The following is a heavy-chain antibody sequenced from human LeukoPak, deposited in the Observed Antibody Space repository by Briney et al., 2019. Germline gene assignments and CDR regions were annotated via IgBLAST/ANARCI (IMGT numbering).Heavy chain of an antibody. CDR3: ARRYYFATGNYVDY. D-gene: IGHD3-10*01. Sequence: GESLKISCKGSGYTFTNYWIGWVRQMPGKGLEWRRIFYPPDSDTRYSPSFQGQVTISVDKSISTAYLQWNSLKASDTAIYYCARRYYFATGNYVDYWGQGTLVTVSS. CDR1: GYTFTNYW. V-gene: IGHV5-51*01. J-gene: IGHJ4*02. CDR2: FYPPDSDT.